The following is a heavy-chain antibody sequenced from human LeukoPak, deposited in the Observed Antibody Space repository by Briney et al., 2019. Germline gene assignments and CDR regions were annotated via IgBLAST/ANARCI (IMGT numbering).Heavy chain of an antibody. CDR3: ARAQALNWFDP. Sequence: PGGSLRLSCAASGFAFSSYPMHWVRQAPGKGLEWVAVISYGGKDYYYSDSVKGRFTISRDNSKNTLYLQMNSLRVEDTAVYSCARAQALNWFDPWGQGTLVTVSS. CDR1: GFAFSSYP. J-gene: IGHJ5*02. V-gene: IGHV3-30*04. CDR2: ISYGGKDY.